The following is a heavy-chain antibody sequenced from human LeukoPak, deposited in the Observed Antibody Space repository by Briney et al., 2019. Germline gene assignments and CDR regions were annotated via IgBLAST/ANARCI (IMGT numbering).Heavy chain of an antibody. D-gene: IGHD6-13*01. J-gene: IGHJ5*02. CDR1: GFTFSSYW. V-gene: IGHV3-7*01. CDR2: IKQDGSEK. Sequence: GGSLRLTCAASGFTFSSYWMSWVRQAPGKGLEWVANIKQDGSEKYYVDSVKGRFTISRDNAKNSLYLQMNSLRVEDTATYYCASRSINWYRGNNWFDPWGQGTLVTVSS. CDR3: ASRSINWYRGNNWFDP.